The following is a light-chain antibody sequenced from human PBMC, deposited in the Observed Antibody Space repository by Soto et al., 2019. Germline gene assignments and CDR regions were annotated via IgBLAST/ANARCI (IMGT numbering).Light chain of an antibody. J-gene: IGKJ1*01. CDR1: QSVGSN. V-gene: IGKV3-15*01. CDR3: QQFKNWPQT. CDR2: GVS. Sequence: EIVMTQSPATLSVSPGERGTLSCRASQSVGSNLAWYQHKPGQAPRLLIYGVSTRATGIPARFSGSGSGTEFTLTISSLQSEDFAVYYCQQFKNWPQTFGQGTKVDIK.